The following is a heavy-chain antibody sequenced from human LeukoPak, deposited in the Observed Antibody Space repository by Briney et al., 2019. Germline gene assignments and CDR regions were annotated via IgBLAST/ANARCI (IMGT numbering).Heavy chain of an antibody. CDR3: AKDGAWLRFDD. D-gene: IGHD5-12*01. CDR1: GFTFSSYG. V-gene: IGHV3-23*01. CDR2: ISGSGGST. Sequence: GGTLRLSCAASGFTFSSYGMSWVRQAPGKGLEWVSAISGSGGSTYYADSVRGRFSISRDDLKNTVYLQMKNLGAEDTAVYYCAKDGAWLRFDDWGQGILVTVSS. J-gene: IGHJ4*02.